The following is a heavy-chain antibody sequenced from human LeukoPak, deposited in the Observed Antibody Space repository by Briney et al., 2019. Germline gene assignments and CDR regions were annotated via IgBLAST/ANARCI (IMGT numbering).Heavy chain of an antibody. J-gene: IGHJ4*02. V-gene: IGHV4-59*01. CDR3: ARSKDILTGYCFDY. CDR2: IYYSGST. Sequence: SETLSLTCTVSGGSISSYYWSWIRQPPGKGLEWIGYIYYSGSTDYNPSLKSRVTISVDTSKNQFSLKLSSVTAADTAVYYCARSKDILTGYCFDYWGQGTLVTVSS. CDR1: GGSISSYY. D-gene: IGHD3-9*01.